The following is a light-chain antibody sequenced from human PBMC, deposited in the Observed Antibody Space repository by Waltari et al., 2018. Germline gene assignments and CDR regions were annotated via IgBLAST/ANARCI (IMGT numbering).Light chain of an antibody. CDR3: MQALQTPVT. J-gene: IGKJ5*01. Sequence: EIVLTQSPLSLPVTPGEPASMSCRENQSLLHSTGYNYLHWYLQKPGQSPQILIYLGSNRASGVPDRFSCSASGTDFTVKISRVEAEDVGVYYCMQALQTPVTFGQGTRLEIK. CDR2: LGS. V-gene: IGKV2-28*01. CDR1: QSLLHSTGYNY.